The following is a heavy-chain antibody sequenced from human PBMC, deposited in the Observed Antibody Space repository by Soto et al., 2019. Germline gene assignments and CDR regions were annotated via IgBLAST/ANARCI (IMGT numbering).Heavy chain of an antibody. V-gene: IGHV1-18*01. Sequence: QVQLVQSGAEVKKPGASVKVSCKASGYTFTSYGISWVRQAPGQGLEWMGWISAYNGNTNYAQKLQGRVTMTTDTHTSPAYMELRSLRSDDTAVYYCARFGYYGSGSYYTVDYYYGMDVWGKGTTVTVSS. J-gene: IGHJ6*04. CDR1: GYTFTSYG. D-gene: IGHD3-10*01. CDR3: ARFGYYGSGSYYTVDYYYGMDV. CDR2: ISAYNGNT.